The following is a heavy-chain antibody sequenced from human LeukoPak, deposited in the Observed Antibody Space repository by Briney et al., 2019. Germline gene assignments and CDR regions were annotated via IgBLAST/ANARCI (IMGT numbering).Heavy chain of an antibody. CDR2: IIPIFGTA. Sequence: VASVKVSCKASGGTFSSYAISWVRQAPGQGLEWMGGIIPIFGTANYAQKFQGRVTITADESTSTAYMELSSLRSEDTAVYYCARLDSSGHDYWGQGTLVTVSS. D-gene: IGHD3-22*01. J-gene: IGHJ4*02. CDR1: GGTFSSYA. CDR3: ARLDSSGHDY. V-gene: IGHV1-69*01.